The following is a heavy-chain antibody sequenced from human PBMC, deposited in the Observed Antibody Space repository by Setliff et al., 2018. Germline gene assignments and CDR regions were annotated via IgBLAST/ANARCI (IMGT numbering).Heavy chain of an antibody. CDR1: GESFSNNY. J-gene: IGHJ4*02. CDR3: ARVPARNSGYYFDY. CDR2: SNHGGST. D-gene: IGHD4-4*01. Sequence: SETLSLTCSVYGESFSNNYWSWIRQTPGKGLEWIGESNHGGSTNYNPSLKSRFTMSLDTSKNQFSLKLTSVTAADTALYYCARVPARNSGYYFDYWGQGTLVTVSS. V-gene: IGHV4-34*01.